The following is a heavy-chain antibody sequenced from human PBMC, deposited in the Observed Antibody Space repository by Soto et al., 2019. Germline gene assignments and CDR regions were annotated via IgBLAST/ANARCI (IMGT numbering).Heavy chain of an antibody. CDR3: ARQGNGAEGFDY. CDR2: FYPGDSDT. V-gene: IGHV5-51*01. CDR1: GYYFPSYW. Sequence: PGESLKISCKGSGYYFPSYWIGWVRQMPGKGLEWMGIFYPGDSDTRYSPSFQGQVTISADRSISTAYLQWSSLKPSDTATYYCARQGNGAEGFDYWGQGTLVTVSA. J-gene: IGHJ4*02. D-gene: IGHD4-17*01.